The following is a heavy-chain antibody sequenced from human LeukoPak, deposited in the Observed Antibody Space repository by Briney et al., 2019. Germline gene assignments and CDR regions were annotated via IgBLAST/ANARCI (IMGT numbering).Heavy chain of an antibody. CDR1: GGSFSGYY. CDR3: AKDRCSNGIGCYYYYMDV. Sequence: SETLSLSCAVYGGSFSGYYWSWIRQPPGKGLEWIGEINHSGSTNYNPSLKSRVTISVDTSKNQFSLKLSSVTAADTAVYYCAKDRCSNGIGCYYYYMDVWGKGTTVTISS. V-gene: IGHV4-34*01. J-gene: IGHJ6*03. CDR2: INHSGST. D-gene: IGHD2-8*01.